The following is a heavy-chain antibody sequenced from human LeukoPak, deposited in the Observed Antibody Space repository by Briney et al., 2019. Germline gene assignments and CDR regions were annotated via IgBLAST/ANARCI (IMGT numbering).Heavy chain of an antibody. Sequence: PGGSLRLSCSASGLTFSRYAMHWVRQAPGKGLEYVSAISSNGGSTYYAASVTGRFTIPRDNSKNTLYLQMSSLRAEHTAVYYCVKDGGYHGSGSSYYFDYWGRGTLVTVSS. CDR1: GLTFSRYA. CDR2: ISSNGGST. CDR3: VKDGGYHGSGSSYYFDY. D-gene: IGHD3-10*01. J-gene: IGHJ4*02. V-gene: IGHV3-64D*08.